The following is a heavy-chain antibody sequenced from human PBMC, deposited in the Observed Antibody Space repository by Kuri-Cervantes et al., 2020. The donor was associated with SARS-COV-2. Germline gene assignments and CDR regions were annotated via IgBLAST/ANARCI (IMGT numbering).Heavy chain of an antibody. Sequence: ASVKVSCKASGYTFTGYYMHWVRQAPGQGLEWMGWINPNSGGTNYAQKFQGRVTMTRDTSISTAYMELSRLRSDDTAVYYCARSPRRTGDRKNEPWEQLVYYFDYWGQGTLVTVSS. J-gene: IGHJ4*02. D-gene: IGHD6-13*01. CDR3: ARSPRRTGDRKNEPWEQLVYYFDY. CDR1: GYTFTGYY. CDR2: INPNSGGT. V-gene: IGHV1-2*02.